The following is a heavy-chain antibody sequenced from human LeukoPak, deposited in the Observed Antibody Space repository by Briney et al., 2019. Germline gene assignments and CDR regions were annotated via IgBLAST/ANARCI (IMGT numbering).Heavy chain of an antibody. Sequence: GGSLRLSCAASGFTFSSYSTNWVRQAPGKGLEWVSVIRGSGDTTYYADSVKGRFTISRDNSKNTLYLQMNSLRAEDTAVYYCAKDPGYYGSGRFDFWGQGTMVTVSS. CDR1: GFTFSSYS. J-gene: IGHJ3*01. CDR2: IRGSGDTT. V-gene: IGHV3-23*01. D-gene: IGHD3-10*01. CDR3: AKDPGYYGSGRFDF.